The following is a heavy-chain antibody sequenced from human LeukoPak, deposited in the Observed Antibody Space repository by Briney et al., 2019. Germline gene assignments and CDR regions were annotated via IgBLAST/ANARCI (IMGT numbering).Heavy chain of an antibody. Sequence: ASVKVSCKASGYTFTSYAMHWVRQAPGQRLEWMGWINAGNGNTKYSQKFQGRVTINRDTSASTAYMELSSLRSEDTAVYYCARGEYGSGSLRDNWFDPWGQGTLVTVSS. D-gene: IGHD3-10*01. CDR1: GYTFTSYA. V-gene: IGHV1-3*01. CDR3: ARGEYGSGSLRDNWFDP. CDR2: INAGNGNT. J-gene: IGHJ5*02.